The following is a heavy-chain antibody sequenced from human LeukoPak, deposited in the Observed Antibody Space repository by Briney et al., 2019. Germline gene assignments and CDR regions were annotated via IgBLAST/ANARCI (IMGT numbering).Heavy chain of an antibody. Sequence: GGSLRLSCAASGFTFSSYAMSWVRQAPGKGLEWVSAISGSGGSTYYADSVKGRFTISRDNSKNTLYLQMNSLRAEDTAVYYCARVYCSSTSCYVYYYYYMDVWGKGTTVTVSS. CDR2: ISGSGGST. V-gene: IGHV3-23*01. CDR1: GFTFSSYA. CDR3: ARVYCSSTSCYVYYYYYMDV. J-gene: IGHJ6*03. D-gene: IGHD2-2*01.